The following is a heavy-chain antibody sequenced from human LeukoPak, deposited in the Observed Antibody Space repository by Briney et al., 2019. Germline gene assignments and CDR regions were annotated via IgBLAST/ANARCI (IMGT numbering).Heavy chain of an antibody. Sequence: PGGSLRLSCAASGFTFRTSGMNWVRQAPGKGLEWVSYISSSGTTISYAQSVKGRFTITRDNAKNSLYLQMNSLRAEDTAIYYCAGGSRYYYDFDYWGQGTLVTVSS. D-gene: IGHD3-22*01. CDR1: GFTFRTSG. CDR2: ISSSGTTI. J-gene: IGHJ4*02. V-gene: IGHV3-48*04. CDR3: AGGSRYYYDFDY.